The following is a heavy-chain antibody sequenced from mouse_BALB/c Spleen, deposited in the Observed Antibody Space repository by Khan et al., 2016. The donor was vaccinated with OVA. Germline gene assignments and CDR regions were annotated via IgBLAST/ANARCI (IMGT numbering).Heavy chain of an antibody. J-gene: IGHJ2*01. CDR2: INPHFGET. Sequence: EVQLQQSGPELVKPGASVKISCKASGYSFTGYFMHWVMQSHGKSLEWIGRINPHFGETFYNQKFVGKATLTVDDSSSTAHMEIRSLASEDSAVYYCARIYGSDFDYWGQGTTLTVSS. CDR3: ARIYGSDFDY. V-gene: IGHV1-20*02. CDR1: GYSFTGYF. D-gene: IGHD1-1*01.